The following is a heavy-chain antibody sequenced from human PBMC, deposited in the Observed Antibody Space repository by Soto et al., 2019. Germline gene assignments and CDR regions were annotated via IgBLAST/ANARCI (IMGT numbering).Heavy chain of an antibody. J-gene: IGHJ4*02. D-gene: IGHD5-12*01. CDR2: IIPILGIA. V-gene: IGHV1-69*02. Sequence: QVQLVQSGAEVKKPGSSVKVSCKASGGTFSSYTISWVRQAPGQGLEWMGRIIPILGIANYAQKFQGRVTITADKSTSTAYMELSSLRSEDTAVYYCAIISQEMNIVGTTYDYWGQGTLVTVSS. CDR1: GGTFSSYT. CDR3: AIISQEMNIVGTTYDY.